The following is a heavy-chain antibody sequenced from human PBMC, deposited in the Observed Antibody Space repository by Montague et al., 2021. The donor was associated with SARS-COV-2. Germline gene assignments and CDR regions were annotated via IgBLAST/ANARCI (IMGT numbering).Heavy chain of an antibody. J-gene: IGHJ5*02. CDR3: TRDLDYGYYLTWFNP. CDR2: KKNGSNK. D-gene: IGHD3-22*01. Sequence: KKNGSNKYSVDSVRGRVTLSRDNAKNSLYLQMNSLRDADTGVYYCTRDLDYGYYLTWFNPWGQGTLVTGSS. V-gene: IGHV3-7*01.